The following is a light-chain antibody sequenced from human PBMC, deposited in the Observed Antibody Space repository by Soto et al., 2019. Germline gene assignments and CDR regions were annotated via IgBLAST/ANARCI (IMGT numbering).Light chain of an antibody. Sequence: LTQPASVSGSPGQSITISCAGTMRDVGAYNLVSWYQQHPGRAPQLIIYEVRNRPSGISFRFSGSKSGNTASPTISGLQAEDEADYYCSSYTSKSSLIFGGGTKVTVL. CDR3: SSYTSKSSLI. CDR2: EVR. CDR1: MRDVGAYNL. J-gene: IGLJ2*01. V-gene: IGLV2-14*01.